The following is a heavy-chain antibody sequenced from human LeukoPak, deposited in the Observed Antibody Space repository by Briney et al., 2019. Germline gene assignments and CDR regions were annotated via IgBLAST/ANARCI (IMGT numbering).Heavy chain of an antibody. CDR1: GYTISSGYY. CDR2: IYHSGST. J-gene: IGHJ4*02. Sequence: RPSETLSLTCAVSGYTISSGYYWGWIRQPPGKGLEWIGSIYHSGSTYYNPSLKSRVTISVDTSKNQFSLKLSSVTAADTAVYYCARHPQYQLQSEFDYWGQGTLVTVSS. V-gene: IGHV4-38-2*01. CDR3: ARHPQYQLQSEFDY. D-gene: IGHD2-2*01.